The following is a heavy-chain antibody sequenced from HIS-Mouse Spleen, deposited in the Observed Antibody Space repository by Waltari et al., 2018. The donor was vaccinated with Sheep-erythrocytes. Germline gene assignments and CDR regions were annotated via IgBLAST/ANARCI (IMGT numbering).Heavy chain of an antibody. J-gene: IGHJ2*01. CDR1: GFTFSSYG. CDR3: AKVRTVNYWYFDL. D-gene: IGHD1-1*01. V-gene: IGHV3-30*18. Sequence: QVQLVESGGGVVQPGRSLRLSCAASGFTFSSYGMHWVRQAPGKGLEWVAVISYDGSNKYYADSVKGRFTISRDNSKNTLYLKMNSLRAEDTAVYYCAKVRTVNYWYFDLWGRGTLVTVSS. CDR2: ISYDGSNK.